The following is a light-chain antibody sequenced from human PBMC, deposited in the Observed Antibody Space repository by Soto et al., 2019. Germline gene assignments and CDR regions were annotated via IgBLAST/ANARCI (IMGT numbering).Light chain of an antibody. CDR1: SGHSSYA. V-gene: IGLV4-69*01. Sequence: QSVLTQSPSASASLGASVKLTCTLSSGHSSYAIAWHQQQPEKGPRYLMKLNSDGSHSKGDGIPDRFSGSSSGAERYLTISSLQPEDEADYYCQTWGTGPWVFGGGPKLTVL. CDR3: QTWGTGPWV. CDR2: LNSDGSH. J-gene: IGLJ3*02.